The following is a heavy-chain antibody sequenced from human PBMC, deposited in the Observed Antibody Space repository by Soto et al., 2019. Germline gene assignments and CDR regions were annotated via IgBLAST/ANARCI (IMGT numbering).Heavy chain of an antibody. D-gene: IGHD5-12*01. CDR3: AGGPGVARNY. CDR1: GGSISSGGYS. Sequence: QLQLQESGSGLVKPSQTLSLTCAVSGGSISSGGYSWSWIRQPPGKGLEWIGYIYHSGSTYYNPSPKRRVNISVSRAQNQVPPEPGSGAGRDTAVYYCAGGPGVARNYWGQGTLVTVSS. J-gene: IGHJ4*02. V-gene: IGHV4-30-2*01. CDR2: IYHSGST.